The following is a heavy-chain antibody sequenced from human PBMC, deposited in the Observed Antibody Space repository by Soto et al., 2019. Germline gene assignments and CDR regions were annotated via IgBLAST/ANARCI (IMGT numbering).Heavy chain of an antibody. V-gene: IGHV3-23*01. CDR3: AKGPGSYYSMNWFDP. J-gene: IGHJ5*02. D-gene: IGHD3-10*01. CDR2: ISGSGGST. Sequence: AGSLRLSCAASGFTFSSYAMSWVRQAPGKGLEWVSAISGSGGSTYYADSVKGRFTISRDNSKNTLYLQMNSLRAEDTAVYYCAKGPGSYYSMNWFDPWGQGTLVTVSS. CDR1: GFTFSSYA.